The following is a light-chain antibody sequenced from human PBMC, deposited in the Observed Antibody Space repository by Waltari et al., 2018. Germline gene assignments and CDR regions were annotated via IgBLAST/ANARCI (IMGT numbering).Light chain of an antibody. CDR1: QSVLFSSNSKNY. J-gene: IGKJ2*01. CDR2: WAS. Sequence: DIVMTQSPDSLAVSLGERATSHCKSSQSVLFSSNSKNYLAWYRQKPGQPPNLLIYWASTRESGVPDRFSGSGSGTDFTLTISSLQAEYVAVYYCQQYYYIPYTFGQGTKLEIK. CDR3: QQYYYIPYT. V-gene: IGKV4-1*01.